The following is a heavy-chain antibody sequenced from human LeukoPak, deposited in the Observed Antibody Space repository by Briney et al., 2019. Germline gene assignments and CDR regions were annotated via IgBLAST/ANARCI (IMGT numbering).Heavy chain of an antibody. D-gene: IGHD2-2*01. CDR2: MNPKSGDT. J-gene: IGHJ5*02. Sequence: ASVKVSCKASGYSFTNYDINWVRQATGQGLEWMGWMNPKSGDTGYSQKFQGRVFITRDTSINTAYMELSSLGSDDTAVYNCARVVTPRYCSTTSCYWKGWFDPWGQGTLVTVSS. CDR3: ARVVTPRYCSTTSCYWKGWFDP. V-gene: IGHV1-8*03. CDR1: GYSFTNYD.